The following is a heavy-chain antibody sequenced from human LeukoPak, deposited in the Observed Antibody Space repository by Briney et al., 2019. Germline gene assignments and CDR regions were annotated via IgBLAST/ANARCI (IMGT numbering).Heavy chain of an antibody. CDR3: AKGKPYSLHGMDV. D-gene: IGHD2-15*01. Sequence: WGALRLFCIGSWFTLRNLGLARVRQAPGKGAEVVSTIIVSGDSTHYADSVKGRFPISRDNSNHILYLQMNSLRVEDTAVYYCAKGKPYSLHGMDVWGQGTTVTVSS. CDR2: IIVSGDST. J-gene: IGHJ6*02. CDR1: WFTLRNLG. V-gene: IGHV3-23*01.